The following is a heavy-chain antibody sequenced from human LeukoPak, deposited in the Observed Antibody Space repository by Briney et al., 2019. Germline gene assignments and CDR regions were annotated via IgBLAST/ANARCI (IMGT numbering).Heavy chain of an antibody. CDR1: GFTFSSYW. CDR3: ARGFVEVAAVTMGY. CDR2: INRDGSTT. D-gene: IGHD5-24*01. V-gene: IGHV3-74*01. Sequence: GGSLRLSCAASGFTFSSYWMHWVRLAPGKGLVWVSHINRDGSTTNYADSVKGRFTISRDNAKNTLYLHMNRLRAEDTAVYYCARGFVEVAAVTMGYWGQGTLVTVSS. J-gene: IGHJ4*02.